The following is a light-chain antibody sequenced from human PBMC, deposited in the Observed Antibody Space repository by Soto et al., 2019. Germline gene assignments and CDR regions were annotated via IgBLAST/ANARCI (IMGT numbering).Light chain of an antibody. Sequence: QSVLTQPASVSGSPGQSITISCTGTSSDVGGYNYVSWYQQHPGKAPKLMIYDVSGRPSGVSNRFSGSKSGNTASLTISGLHAEDDADYYCSSYTSSSTLLVFGTGTKLTVL. J-gene: IGLJ1*01. CDR2: DVS. V-gene: IGLV2-14*01. CDR1: SSDVGGYNY. CDR3: SSYTSSSTLLV.